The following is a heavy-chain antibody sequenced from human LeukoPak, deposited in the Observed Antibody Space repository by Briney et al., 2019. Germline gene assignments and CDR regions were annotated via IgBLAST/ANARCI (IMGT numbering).Heavy chain of an antibody. V-gene: IGHV1-18*01. CDR1: GYTFTSYG. D-gene: IGHD6-13*01. CDR3: ARADSSSFRPALGGYYYYYMDV. J-gene: IGHJ6*03. CDR2: ISAYNGNT. Sequence: ASVKVSCKASGYTFTSYGISWVRQAPGQGLEWMGWISAYNGNTNYAQKLQGRVTMTTDTSTSTAYMELRSLRSDDTAVYYCARADSSSFRPALGGYYYYYMDVWGKGTTVTISS.